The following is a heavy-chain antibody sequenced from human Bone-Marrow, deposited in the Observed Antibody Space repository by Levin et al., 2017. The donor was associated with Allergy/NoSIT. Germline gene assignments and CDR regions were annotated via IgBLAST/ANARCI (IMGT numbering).Heavy chain of an antibody. Sequence: LRLSCTVSGGSTGSNAYFWSWVRQPPGKGLEWIGYIYYSGGTYYNPSLKSRVTISIETSKNEFYLDLRSMTASDTAVYFCARVREGYGEAPTGPYFDFWGPGTVITVSS. D-gene: IGHD5-24*01. CDR1: GGSTGSNAYF. CDR3: ARVREGYGEAPTGPYFDF. J-gene: IGHJ4*02. CDR2: IYYSGGT. V-gene: IGHV4-30-4*01.